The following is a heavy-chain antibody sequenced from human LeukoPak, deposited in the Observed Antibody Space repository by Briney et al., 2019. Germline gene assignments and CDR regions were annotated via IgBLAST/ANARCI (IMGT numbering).Heavy chain of an antibody. V-gene: IGHV3-23*01. D-gene: IGHD6-19*01. CDR2: ISGSGGST. CDR3: AKDSWLGSFAPDFDY. Sequence: PGGSLRLPCAASGFTFSSYAMSWVRQAPGKGLEWVSAISGSGGSTYYADSVKGRLTISRDNSKNTLYLQMNSLRAEDTAVYYCAKDSWLGSFAPDFDYWGQGTLVTVSS. CDR1: GFTFSSYA. J-gene: IGHJ4*02.